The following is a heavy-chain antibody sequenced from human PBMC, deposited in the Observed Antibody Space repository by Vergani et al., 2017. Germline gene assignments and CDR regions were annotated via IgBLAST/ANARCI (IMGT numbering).Heavy chain of an antibody. CDR1: GFTVSSNY. CDR2: IYSGGST. D-gene: IGHD3-10*01. CDR3: ASESLRGVIIGYYYYGMDV. J-gene: IGHJ6*02. V-gene: IGHV3-53*01. Sequence: EVQLVESGGGLIQPGGSLRLSCAASGFTVSSNYMSWVRQAPGKGLEWVSVIYSGGSTYYADSVKSRFTISRDNSKNTLYLQMNSLRAEDTAVYYCASESLRGVIIGYYYYGMDVWGQGTTVTVSS.